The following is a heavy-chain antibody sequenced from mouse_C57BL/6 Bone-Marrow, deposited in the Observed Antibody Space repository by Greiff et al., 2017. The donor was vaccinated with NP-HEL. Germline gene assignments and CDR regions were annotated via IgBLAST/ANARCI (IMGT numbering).Heavy chain of an antibody. V-gene: IGHV1-81*01. Sequence: VQLQQSGAELARPGASVKLSCKASGYTFTSYGISWVKQRPGQGLEWIGEIYPRSGNTHYNEKFKGKATLTADKSSSTAYMELRSLTSEDSAVYFCARGNSNYEDYWGQGTTLTVSS. D-gene: IGHD2-5*01. CDR2: IYPRSGNT. J-gene: IGHJ2*01. CDR1: GYTFTSYG. CDR3: ARGNSNYEDY.